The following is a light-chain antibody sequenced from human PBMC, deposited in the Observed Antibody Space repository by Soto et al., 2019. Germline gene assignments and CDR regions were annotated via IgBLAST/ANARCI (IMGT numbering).Light chain of an antibody. CDR2: KAS. CDR1: QTISSW. J-gene: IGKJ1*01. CDR3: QHYNSYSEA. Sequence: DIQVTQSPATLSGYVCDRVTITCRASQTISSWLAWYQQKPGKAPKLLIYKASTLKSGVPSRFSGSGSGTEFTLTISSLQPDDFATYYCQHYNSYSEAFGQGTRWIS. V-gene: IGKV1-5*03.